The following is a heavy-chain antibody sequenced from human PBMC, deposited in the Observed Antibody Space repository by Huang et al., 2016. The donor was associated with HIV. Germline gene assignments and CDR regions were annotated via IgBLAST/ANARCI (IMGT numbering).Heavy chain of an antibody. Sequence: QVQLVQSGTEVKRSGASVKVSCKVSGYTLTELSMHWVRQAPGKGLEWMGGFDPEDGETIYAQKFQGRITMTEDTSTDTAYMELSSLRSEDTAVYYCATRIDRWERYVDTAVQFDYWGQGTLVTVSS. CDR3: ATRIDRWERYVDTAVQFDY. J-gene: IGHJ4*02. D-gene: IGHD5-18*01. V-gene: IGHV1-24*01. CDR1: GYTLTELS. CDR2: FDPEDGET.